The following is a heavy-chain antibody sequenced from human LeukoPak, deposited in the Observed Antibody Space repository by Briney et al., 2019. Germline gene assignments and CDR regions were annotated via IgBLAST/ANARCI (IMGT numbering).Heavy chain of an antibody. V-gene: IGHV3-11*01. CDR2: ISSSGSTI. CDR1: GFTFSDYY. CDR3: ARVPSYYYYMDV. Sequence: PGGSLRLPCAASGFTFSDYYMSWIRQAPGKGLEWVSYISSSGSTIYYADSVKGRFTISRDNAKNSLYLQMNSLRAEDTAVYYCARVPSYYYYMDVWGKGTTVTVSS. J-gene: IGHJ6*03. D-gene: IGHD2-2*01.